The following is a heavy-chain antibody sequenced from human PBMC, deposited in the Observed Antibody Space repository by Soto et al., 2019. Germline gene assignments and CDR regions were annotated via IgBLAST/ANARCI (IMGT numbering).Heavy chain of an antibody. CDR2: IIPILAIT. CDR1: GGTFNVYT. D-gene: IGHD6-13*01. CDR3: ALSSWSGKTFDI. J-gene: IGHJ3*02. Sequence: QVQLVQSGAEVKKPGSSVKVSCKASGGTFNVYTIIWVRQAPGQGLEWMGRIIPILAITNYAQRFQGRVTITADTSTITAYMGPSRLTSEDTAVYYCALSSWSGKTFDICGQGALVTVSS. V-gene: IGHV1-69*02.